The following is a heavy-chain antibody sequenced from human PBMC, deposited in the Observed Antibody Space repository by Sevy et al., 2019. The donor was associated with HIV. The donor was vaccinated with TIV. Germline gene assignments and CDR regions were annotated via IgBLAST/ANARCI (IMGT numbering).Heavy chain of an antibody. V-gene: IGHV4-59*12. J-gene: IGHJ2*01. CDR1: GASITSYY. CDR2: VYHTGTT. D-gene: IGHD3-22*01. Sequence: SETLSLTCAVSGASITSYYWNWIRQSPGKGLEWIAYVYHTGTTSYNPSLKSRVCTSLDTSRSQFSLTMYSVTAADTAIYYCARARRRPPVVDSNWYFDVWGRGTLITVSS. CDR3: ARARRRPPVVDSNWYFDV.